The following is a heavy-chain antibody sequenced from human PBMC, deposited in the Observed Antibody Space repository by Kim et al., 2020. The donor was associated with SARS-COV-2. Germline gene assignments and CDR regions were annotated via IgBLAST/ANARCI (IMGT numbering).Heavy chain of an antibody. V-gene: IGHV4-39*01. Sequence: SETLSLTCTVSGGSISSSNYYWGWLRQPPGKGLEWIGTIHYSGNTYYNPSLKSRLTMSVDTSKNQFSLRLTSVTAADTAVYYCAKRTSGITFDYWGQGTLVTVSA. CDR3: AKRTSGITFDY. J-gene: IGHJ4*02. D-gene: IGHD3-3*01. CDR2: IHYSGNT. CDR1: GGSISSSNYY.